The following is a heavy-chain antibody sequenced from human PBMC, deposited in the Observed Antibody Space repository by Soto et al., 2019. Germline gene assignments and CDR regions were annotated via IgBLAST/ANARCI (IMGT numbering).Heavy chain of an antibody. Sequence: SETLSLTCTVSGGSISSSSYYWGWIRQPPGKGLEWIGSIYYSGSTYCNPSLKSRVTISVDTSKNQFSLKLSSVTAADTAVYYCARQTYYGSGSYYTRDYWGQGTLVTVSS. J-gene: IGHJ4*02. CDR3: ARQTYYGSGSYYTRDY. CDR1: GGSISSSSYY. CDR2: IYYSGST. V-gene: IGHV4-39*01. D-gene: IGHD3-10*01.